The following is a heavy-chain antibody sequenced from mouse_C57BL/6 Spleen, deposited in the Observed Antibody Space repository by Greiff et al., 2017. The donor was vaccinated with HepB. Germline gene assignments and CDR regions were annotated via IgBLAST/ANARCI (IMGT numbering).Heavy chain of an antibody. CDR3: ARAPSTDY. J-gene: IGHJ2*01. CDR2: IDPSDSYT. V-gene: IGHV1-59*01. CDR1: GYTFTSYW. Sequence: VQLQQPGAELVRPGTSVKLSCKASGYTFTSYWMHWVKQRPGQGLEWIGVIDPSDSYTNYNQKFKGKATLTVDTSSSTAYMQLSSLTSEDSAVYYCARAPSTDYWGQGTTLTVSS. D-gene: IGHD1-1*01.